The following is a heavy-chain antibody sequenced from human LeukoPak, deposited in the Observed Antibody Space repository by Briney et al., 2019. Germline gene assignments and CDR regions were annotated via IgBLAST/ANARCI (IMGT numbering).Heavy chain of an antibody. D-gene: IGHD1-26*01. CDR3: ARELEGATIGYYYYGMDV. J-gene: IGHJ6*02. V-gene: IGHV1-2*02. CDR1: GYTFIGYY. CDR2: INPNSGGT. Sequence: GASVKDSCMASGYTFIGYYMHWVRQAPGQGLEWMGWINPNSGGTNYAQKFQGRVTMTRDTSISTAYMELSRLRSDDTAVYYCARELEGATIGYYYYGMDVWGQGTTVTVSS.